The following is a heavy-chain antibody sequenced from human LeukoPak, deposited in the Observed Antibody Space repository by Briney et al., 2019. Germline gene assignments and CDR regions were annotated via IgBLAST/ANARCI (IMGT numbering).Heavy chain of an antibody. D-gene: IGHD2-15*01. CDR2: IIPIFGSA. Sequence: SVKVSCKASGGTFSTYVINWVRQAPGHGLEWMGGIIPIFGSANYAQKFQGRVTITADESTSTAYMELSSLRSEDTAVYYCARVNCSGGTCYTYFDYWGQGTLVTVSS. CDR1: GGTFSTYV. J-gene: IGHJ4*02. CDR3: ARVNCSGGTCYTYFDY. V-gene: IGHV1-69*13.